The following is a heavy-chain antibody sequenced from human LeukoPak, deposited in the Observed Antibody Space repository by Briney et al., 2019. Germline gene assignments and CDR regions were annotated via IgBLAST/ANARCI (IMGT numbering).Heavy chain of an antibody. CDR2: IYHSGST. CDR3: ARDGGSYNWFDP. V-gene: IGHV4-38-2*02. CDR1: GYSISSGYY. J-gene: IGHJ5*02. Sequence: SETLSLTCTVSGYSISSGYYWGWIRQPPGKGLEWIGSIYHSGSTYYNPSLKSRVTISVDTSKNQFSLKLSSVTAADTAVYYCARDGGSYNWFDPWGQGTLVTVSS. D-gene: IGHD1-26*01.